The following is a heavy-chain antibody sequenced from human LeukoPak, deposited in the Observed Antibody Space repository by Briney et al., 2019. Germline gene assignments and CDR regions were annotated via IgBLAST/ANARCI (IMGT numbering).Heavy chain of an antibody. D-gene: IGHD3-22*01. CDR3: ARETGGAGGYLGYFDY. J-gene: IGHJ4*02. V-gene: IGHV3-33*01. Sequence: PGRSLRLSCGASGFTFSHYGVHWVRQAPGKGLEWVALIWYDGSKKYYADSVQGRFTISRDTSKNTLYLQMNSLRVEDTAVYYCARETGGAGGYLGYFDYWGQGTLVTVSS. CDR1: GFTFSHYG. CDR2: IWYDGSKK.